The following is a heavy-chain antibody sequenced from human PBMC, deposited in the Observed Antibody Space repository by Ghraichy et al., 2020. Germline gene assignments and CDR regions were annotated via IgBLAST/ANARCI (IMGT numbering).Heavy chain of an antibody. CDR2: IYYSGST. V-gene: IGHV4-59*08. CDR3: AGGLRLGELSPPFDY. D-gene: IGHD3-16*02. J-gene: IGHJ4*02. Sequence: SETLSLTCTVSGGSISSYYWSWIRQPPGKGLEWIGYIYYSGSTNYNPSLKSRVTISVDTSKNQFSLKLSSGPAADTAVYYCAGGLRLGELSPPFDYWGQGTLVTVSS. CDR1: GGSISSYY.